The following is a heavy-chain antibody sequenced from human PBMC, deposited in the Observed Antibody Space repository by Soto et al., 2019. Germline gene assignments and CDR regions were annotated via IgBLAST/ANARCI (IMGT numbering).Heavy chain of an antibody. D-gene: IGHD2-15*01. CDR2: MNPNSGNT. Sequence: GASVKVSCKASGYTFTSYDINWVRQATGQGFEYLGWMNPNSGNTGYVKKFQGRVTMTRDTSMSTAYMELSSLRSEDTAVYYCARTYCSGGSCYSKDLYYYYYGMDVWGQGTTVTVS. J-gene: IGHJ6*02. V-gene: IGHV1-8*01. CDR1: GYTFTSYD. CDR3: ARTYCSGGSCYSKDLYYYYYGMDV.